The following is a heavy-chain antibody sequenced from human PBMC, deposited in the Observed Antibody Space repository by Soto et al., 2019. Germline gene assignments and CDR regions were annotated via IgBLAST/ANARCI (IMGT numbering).Heavy chain of an antibody. V-gene: IGHV3-11*01. J-gene: IGHJ3*02. Sequence: QAQVVESGGGLVKPGGSLRLSCATSGINFSDHFMAWIRLSPGKGLEWIAYISGSGTTIYYADSVRGRFTISRDNANDSLYLQMNSLRAEHTAVYYCARDGRKKTPYDGFDTWGQGTMVSVSS. CDR3: ARDGRKKTPYDGFDT. CDR1: GINFSDHF. CDR2: ISGSGTTI. D-gene: IGHD1-26*01.